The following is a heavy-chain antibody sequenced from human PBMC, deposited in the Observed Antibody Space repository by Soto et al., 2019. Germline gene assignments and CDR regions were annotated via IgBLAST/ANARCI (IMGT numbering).Heavy chain of an antibody. CDR3: AREINCSGGSCYLSYFDY. D-gene: IGHD2-15*01. CDR2: IIPILGIA. V-gene: IGHV1-69*04. J-gene: IGHJ4*02. CDR1: GGTFSSYT. Sequence: SVKVSCKASGGTFSSYTISWVRQAPGQGLEWMGRIIPILGIANYAQKFQGRVTITADKSTSTAYMELSSLRSEDTAVYYCAREINCSGGSCYLSYFDYWGQGTLVTVSS.